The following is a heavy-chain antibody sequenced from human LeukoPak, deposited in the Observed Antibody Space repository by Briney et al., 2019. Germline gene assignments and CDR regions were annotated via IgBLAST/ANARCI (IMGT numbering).Heavy chain of an antibody. CDR1: GFTFSSYA. Sequence: GGSLRLSCAASGFTFSSYAMSWVRQAPGKGLEWVSAISGSGGSTYYADSVKGRFTISRDNAKNPPYLQMNSLRAEDTAVYYCARDQYGSGSHHAFDIWGQGTMVTVSS. V-gene: IGHV3-23*01. D-gene: IGHD3-10*01. J-gene: IGHJ3*02. CDR3: ARDQYGSGSHHAFDI. CDR2: ISGSGGST.